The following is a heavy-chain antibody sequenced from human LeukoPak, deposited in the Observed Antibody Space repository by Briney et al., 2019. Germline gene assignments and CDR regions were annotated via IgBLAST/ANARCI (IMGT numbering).Heavy chain of an antibody. V-gene: IGHV3-30*18. Sequence: PGGSLRLSCAASGFNFSNYGRHWVRQGPGKGREWVAGLSYDGRSTHSADSVKGRFTVSRDNYRKTLDLQINSLTTEDTALYYCAKVLGIWFGDFIFDSWGQGTLVTVSS. CDR2: LSYDGRST. CDR1: GFNFSNYG. J-gene: IGHJ4*02. CDR3: AKVLGIWFGDFIFDS. D-gene: IGHD3-10*01.